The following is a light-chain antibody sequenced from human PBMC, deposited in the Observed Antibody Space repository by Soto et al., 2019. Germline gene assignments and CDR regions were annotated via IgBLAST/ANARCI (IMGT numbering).Light chain of an antibody. CDR2: GAS. CDR1: QSVSSN. Sequence: EIVMTQSPATLYVVPGERATLSCRASQSVSSNLAWYQHKPGQAPRLLTYGASTRATGIPARFSGSGSGTEFTLTISSLQPEDFAVYYCQQYYNWPRTFGQGTKVDIK. CDR3: QQYYNWPRT. V-gene: IGKV3-15*01. J-gene: IGKJ1*01.